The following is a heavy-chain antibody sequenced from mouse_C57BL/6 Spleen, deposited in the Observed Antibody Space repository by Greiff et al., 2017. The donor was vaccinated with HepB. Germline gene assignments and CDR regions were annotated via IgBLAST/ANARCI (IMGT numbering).Heavy chain of an antibody. CDR2: IRNKANNHAT. D-gene: IGHD2-1*01. V-gene: IGHV6-6*01. J-gene: IGHJ3*01. CDR1: GFTFSDAW. Sequence: EVKLMESGGGLVQPGGSMKLSCAASGFTFSDAWMDWVRQSPEKGLEWVAEIRNKANNHATYYAESVKGRFTISRDDSKSSVYLQMNSLRAEDTGIYYCTRTRIYYGNYGFAYWGQGTLVTVSA. CDR3: TRTRIYYGNYGFAY.